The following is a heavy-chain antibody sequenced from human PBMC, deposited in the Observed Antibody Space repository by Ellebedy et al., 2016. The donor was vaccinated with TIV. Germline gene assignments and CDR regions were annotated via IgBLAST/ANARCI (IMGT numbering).Heavy chain of an antibody. CDR1: GFTFSSYA. V-gene: IGHV3-23*01. CDR2: ISGSGGST. CDR3: AEGKGEGATSRTTGFDY. D-gene: IGHD1-26*01. Sequence: GGSLRLSXAASGFTFSSYAMSWVRQAPGKGLEWVSAISGSGGSTYYADSVKGRFTISRDNSKNTLYLQMNSLRAEDTAVYYCAEGKGEGATSRTTGFDYWGQGTLVTVSS. J-gene: IGHJ4*02.